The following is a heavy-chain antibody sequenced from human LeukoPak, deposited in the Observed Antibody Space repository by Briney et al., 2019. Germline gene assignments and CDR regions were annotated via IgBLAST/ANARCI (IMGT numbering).Heavy chain of an antibody. V-gene: IGHV3-30*04. CDR3: ATDGYNFDY. CDR2: IIFVGRIE. D-gene: IGHD5-24*01. J-gene: IGHJ4*02. Sequence: GRSLTLSCAASGFAFDNYAMHWVRQAPAKGLDWVAGIIFVGRIEYYADSAKGRFTISRDNSRNTLYLQMNSLRAEDTAVYYCATDGYNFDYWGQGTLVTVSS. CDR1: GFAFDNYA.